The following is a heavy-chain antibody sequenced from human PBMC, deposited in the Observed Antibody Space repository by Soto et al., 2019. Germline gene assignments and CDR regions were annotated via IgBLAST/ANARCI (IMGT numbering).Heavy chain of an antibody. D-gene: IGHD3-10*01. CDR1: GFTFSRYA. CDR2: ISRDGTNK. CDR3: ARSRSGAVADSFDF. Sequence: GGSLRLSCAASGFTFSRYAIHWVRQAPGKGLEWVAVISRDGTNKYYVDSVKGRFTISRDNSRNTLYLQMSSLRHEDAAVYYCARSRSGAVADSFDFWGQGTLVTVSS. J-gene: IGHJ4*02. V-gene: IGHV3-30*04.